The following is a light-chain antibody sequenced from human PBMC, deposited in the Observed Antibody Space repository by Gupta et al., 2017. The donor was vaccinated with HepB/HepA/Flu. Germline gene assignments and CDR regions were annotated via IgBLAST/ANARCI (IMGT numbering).Light chain of an antibody. CDR1: PNVGSY. J-gene: IGKJ1*01. Sequence: DIPMTQSPLSLSASVGDRVTITCRASPNVGSYLNWYQQRPGKAPRLLIYGGSILQSGVPSRFSGSLAGTDPTLTITGLEPEDVATYYCKQWYRSPWTFGQGTKVEIK. V-gene: IGKV1-39*01. CDR3: KQWYRSPWT. CDR2: GGS.